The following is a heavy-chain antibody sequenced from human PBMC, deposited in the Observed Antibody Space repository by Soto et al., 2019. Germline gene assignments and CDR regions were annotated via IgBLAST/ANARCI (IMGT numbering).Heavy chain of an antibody. CDR2: IYYSGST. J-gene: IGHJ6*03. CDR3: ARLPYGSWSYYNLQARPDYYYYMDV. CDR1: GGCFSSWY. V-gene: IGHV4-59*08. D-gene: IGHD3-10*01. Sequence: PSETLSLTCAVDGGCFSSWYRSCFRQPPGKGLEWIGYIYYSGSTNYNPSLKSRVTISVDTSKNQFSLKLSSVTAADTAVYYCARLPYGSWSYYNLQARPDYYYYMDVWGKGTTVTVSS.